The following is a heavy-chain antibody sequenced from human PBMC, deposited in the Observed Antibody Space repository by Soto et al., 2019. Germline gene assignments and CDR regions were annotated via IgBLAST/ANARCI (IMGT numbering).Heavy chain of an antibody. D-gene: IGHD6-6*01. J-gene: IGHJ6*03. CDR1: GYTFTGSG. Sequence: ASVKVSWKAFGYTFTGSGISWGGQAPGQRLEWMGWISAYNGNTNYAQKLQGRVTMTTDTSTSTAYMELRSLRSDDTAVYYCARVLISSSPYYYYYYMDVWGKGTTVTVSS. V-gene: IGHV1-18*01. CDR3: ARVLISSSPYYYYYYMDV. CDR2: ISAYNGNT.